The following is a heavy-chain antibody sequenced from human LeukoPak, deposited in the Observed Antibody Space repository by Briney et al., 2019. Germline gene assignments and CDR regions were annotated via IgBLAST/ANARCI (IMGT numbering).Heavy chain of an antibody. V-gene: IGHV3-73*01. CDR2: IRSKANSYAT. CDR1: GFTFSGSA. CDR3: PYGGRSQVVGMSWGYYGMDV. D-gene: IGHD2-2*01. J-gene: IGHJ6*02. Sequence: VSLRLSCSASGFTFSGSAMHWVRQASGKGLEWVGRIRSKANSYATAYAARVKGRFTISRDDSKNEAYLQMNSLKTDGTDVYYCPYGGRSQVVGMSWGYYGMDVWGQGTTVTVSS.